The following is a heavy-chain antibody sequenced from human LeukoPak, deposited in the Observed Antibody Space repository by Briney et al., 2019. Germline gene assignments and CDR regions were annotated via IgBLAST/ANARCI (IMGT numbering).Heavy chain of an antibody. CDR2: TYYRSKWYI. J-gene: IGHJ4*02. D-gene: IGHD3-22*01. CDR1: GDSVSSNSAA. V-gene: IGHV6-1*01. CDR3: ARASDYYDSSGYYYFEY. Sequence: SQTLPLTCAISGDSVSSNSAAWNWIRQSPSRGLEWLGRTYYRSKWYIDYVVSEKSRITINPDTSKNQFSLQLNSVTPEDTAVYYCARASDYYDSSGYYYFEYWGQGSLVTVSS.